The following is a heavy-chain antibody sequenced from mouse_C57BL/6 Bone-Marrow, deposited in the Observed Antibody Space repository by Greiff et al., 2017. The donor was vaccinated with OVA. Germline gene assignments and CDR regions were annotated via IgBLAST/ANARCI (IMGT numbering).Heavy chain of an antibody. V-gene: IGHV3-1*01. CDR3: ARNWDDYAMDY. CDR2: ISYSGST. Sequence: EVQLQQSGPGMVKPSQSLSLTCTVTGYSITSGYDWHWIRHFPGNKLEWMGYISYSGSTNYNPSLKSRISITHDTSKNHFFLKLNSVTTEDTATYYCARNWDDYAMDYWGQGTSVTVSS. D-gene: IGHD4-1*01. CDR1: GYSITSGYD. J-gene: IGHJ4*01.